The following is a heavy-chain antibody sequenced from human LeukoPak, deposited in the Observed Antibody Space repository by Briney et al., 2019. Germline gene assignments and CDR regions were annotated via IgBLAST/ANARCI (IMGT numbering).Heavy chain of an antibody. V-gene: IGHV3-21*04. CDR3: ATYYDSSGYTPYFDY. CDR1: GFTFSSYS. D-gene: IGHD3-22*01. CDR2: ISSSSSYI. J-gene: IGHJ4*02. Sequence: PGGSLRLSCAASGFTFSSYSMNWVRQAPGKGLEWVSSISSSSSYIYYADSVKGRFTISRDNSKNTLYLQMNSLRAEDTAVYYCATYYDSSGYTPYFDYWGQGTLVTVSS.